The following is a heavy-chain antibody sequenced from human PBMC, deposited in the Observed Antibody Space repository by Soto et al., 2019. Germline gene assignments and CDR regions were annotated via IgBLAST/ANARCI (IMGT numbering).Heavy chain of an antibody. J-gene: IGHJ4*02. CDR2: IGYDGSNK. CDR1: GLTFSSYG. Sequence: QVQLVESGGGVVQPGRSLRLSCAASGLTFSSYGMHWVRQAPGQGLEWVAVIGYDGSNKYYADAVKGRFTISRDNTKNTLYLQMNSLRAEDTAVYYCARGDYDYIWGIGYWGQGTLVTVSS. D-gene: IGHD3-16*01. V-gene: IGHV3-33*01. CDR3: ARGDYDYIWGIGY.